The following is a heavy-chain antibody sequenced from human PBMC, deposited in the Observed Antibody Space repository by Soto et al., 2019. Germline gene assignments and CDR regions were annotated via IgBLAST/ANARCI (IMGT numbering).Heavy chain of an antibody. V-gene: IGHV3-43*01. CDR2: ISWDGGST. CDR3: AKDMPPRLSNPIYQTYYDFWSGFQQSFGMDV. J-gene: IGHJ6*02. D-gene: IGHD3-3*01. CDR1: GFTFDDYT. Sequence: PGGSLRLSCAASGFTFDDYTMHWVRQAPGKGLEWVSLISWDGGSTYYADSVKGRFTISRDNSKNSLYLQMNSLRTEDTALYYCAKDMPPRLSNPIYQTYYDFWSGFQQSFGMDVWGQGTTVTV.